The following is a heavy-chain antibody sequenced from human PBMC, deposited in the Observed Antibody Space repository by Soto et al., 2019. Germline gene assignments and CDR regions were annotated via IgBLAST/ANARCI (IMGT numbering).Heavy chain of an antibody. Sequence: EVQLVESGGDLVQPGWALRLSCAASGFTFITYGIHWVRQAPGKGLLWVSRIKTDGTYATYADSVKGRFTISRDNAYNTLYLPLISLRVEDSAVYYCAASGSGYYANWVHGPLVTVSS. CDR2: IKTDGTYA. CDR3: AASGSGYYAN. J-gene: IGHJ4*01. CDR1: GFTFITYG. V-gene: IGHV3-74*01. D-gene: IGHD3-22*01.